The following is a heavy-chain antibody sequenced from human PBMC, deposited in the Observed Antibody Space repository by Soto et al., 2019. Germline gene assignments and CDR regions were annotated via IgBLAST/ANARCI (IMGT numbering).Heavy chain of an antibody. CDR1: GFIFSTYA. J-gene: IGHJ4*02. CDR3: ARGGPYQLLSDFDY. V-gene: IGHV3-64*01. D-gene: IGHD2-2*01. Sequence: EVQLVESGGILVQPGESLRLSCVASGFIFSTYAMHWVRQAPGKGLEFVSAISNNGGSTYYANSVKGRFTISRDNSKNTLYLQMGSLRAEEMAVYYCARGGPYQLLSDFDYWGQGTLVTVSS. CDR2: ISNNGGST.